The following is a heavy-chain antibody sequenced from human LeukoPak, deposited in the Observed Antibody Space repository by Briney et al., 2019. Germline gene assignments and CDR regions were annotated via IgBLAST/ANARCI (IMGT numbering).Heavy chain of an antibody. CDR2: ISSRGTNI. CDR1: RFTFSGYE. CDR3: ARVGVVVAATGNLWFDP. D-gene: IGHD2-15*01. Sequence: GRSLRLSCAVSRFTFSGYEMNWVRQAPGKGLEWVSYISSRGTNIYYADSVKGRFNISRDNAKNSLYLQMNSLRAEDTAVYYCARVGVVVAATGNLWFDPWGQGTLVTASS. V-gene: IGHV3-48*03. J-gene: IGHJ5*02.